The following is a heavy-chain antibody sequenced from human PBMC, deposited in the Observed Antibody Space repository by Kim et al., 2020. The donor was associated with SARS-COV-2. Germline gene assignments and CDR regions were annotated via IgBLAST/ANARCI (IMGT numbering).Heavy chain of an antibody. V-gene: IGHV3-20*04. CDR2: IKWNSENI. Sequence: GGSLRLSCVASGFSFDDYGMSWVRQAQGKGLEWVSGIKWNSENIGYADSVKGRFTISRDNAKNSLYLQMNSLIPEDTALYYCARDYDCSSVGGLRCGFDP. J-gene: IGHJ5*02. CDR3: ARDYDCSSVGGLRCGFDP. D-gene: IGHD2-2*01. CDR1: GFSFDDYG.